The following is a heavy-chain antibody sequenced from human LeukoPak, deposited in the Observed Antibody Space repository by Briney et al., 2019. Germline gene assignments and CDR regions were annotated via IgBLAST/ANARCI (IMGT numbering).Heavy chain of an antibody. CDR3: ARGLEWLTRRHTWFDP. D-gene: IGHD3-3*01. CDR2: IIPIFGTA. Sequence: ASVKVSCKASGGTFSSYAISWVRRAPGQGLEWMGGIIPIFGTANYAQKFQGRVTITADESTSTAYMELRSLRSDDTAVYYCARGLEWLTRRHTWFDPWGQGTLVTVSS. V-gene: IGHV1-69*13. J-gene: IGHJ5*02. CDR1: GGTFSSYA.